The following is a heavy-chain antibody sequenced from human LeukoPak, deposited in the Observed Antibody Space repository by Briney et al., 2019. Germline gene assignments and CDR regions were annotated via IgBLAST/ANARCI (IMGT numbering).Heavy chain of an antibody. CDR1: GFTFSNYW. CDR2: INSDGINT. J-gene: IGHJ5*02. D-gene: IGHD3-22*01. CDR3: ARDLGQYYDTSDNWFDP. V-gene: IGHV3-74*01. Sequence: GGSLRLSCAASGFTFSNYWMHWVRQAPGKGLVWVSRINSDGINTSYADSVKGRFTISRVNAKNTLNLQMNSLRAEDTAVYYCARDLGQYYDTSDNWFDPWGQGTLVTVSS.